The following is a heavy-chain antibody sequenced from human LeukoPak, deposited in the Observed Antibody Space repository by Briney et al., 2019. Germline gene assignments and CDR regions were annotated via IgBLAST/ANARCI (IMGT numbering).Heavy chain of an antibody. D-gene: IGHD1-14*01. J-gene: IGHJ4*02. CDR2: ISVYNGNT. CDR3: ARNVSAPSDHAGYFDY. V-gene: IGHV1-18*01. Sequence: ASVKVSCKASGYTFTNYGISGVRQAPGQGLEWLGWISVYNGNTNYTQKVQARVTMTTDTSASTAYMELRSLRSDDTAVYYCARNVSAPSDHAGYFDYWGQGTLVTVSS. CDR1: GYTFTNYG.